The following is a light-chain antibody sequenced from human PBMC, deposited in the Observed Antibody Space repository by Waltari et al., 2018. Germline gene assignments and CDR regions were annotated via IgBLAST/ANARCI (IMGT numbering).Light chain of an antibody. J-gene: IGKJ2*01. CDR1: QSINSY. Sequence: DIQLTQSPSSLSASVGDRVTITCRASQSINSYLNWYQQKPGKAPKLLIYLTFTLQRVIPSRFSGSGSGTDFTLTISSLQPEDFATYYCQQSYDTSDTFGQGTKLESK. V-gene: IGKV1-39*01. CDR3: QQSYDTSDT. CDR2: LTF.